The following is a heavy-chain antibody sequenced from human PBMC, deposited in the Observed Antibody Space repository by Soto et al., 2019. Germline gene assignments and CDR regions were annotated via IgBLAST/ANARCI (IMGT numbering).Heavy chain of an antibody. CDR1: GFTFDEYA. J-gene: IGHJ4*02. V-gene: IGHV3-43D*04. Sequence: LRLSCAASGFTFDEYAMHWVRQPPGKGLEWVSLISWDGSNRYYADSVQGRFTISRDNSKYSLYLEMNSLRPEDTALYYCAKDISRGPTKNYDFWSGPDYWGQ. CDR2: ISWDGSNR. D-gene: IGHD3-3*01. CDR3: AKDISRGPTKNYDFWSGPDY.